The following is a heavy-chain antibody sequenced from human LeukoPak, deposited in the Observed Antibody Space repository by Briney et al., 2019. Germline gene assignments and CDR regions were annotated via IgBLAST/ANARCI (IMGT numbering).Heavy chain of an antibody. CDR1: GFAFSRHW. Sequence: GGSLRLSCAASGFAFSRHWMSWVRQAPGKGLEWVAHIRQDGNWRHHEDSVEGRFTISRDNAKNSLYLQMNSLRVEDTAVYYCARFGDPSTTLDYWGQGTRVTVSS. J-gene: IGHJ4*02. D-gene: IGHD3-16*01. V-gene: IGHV3-7*01. CDR3: ARFGDPSTTLDY. CDR2: IRQDGNWR.